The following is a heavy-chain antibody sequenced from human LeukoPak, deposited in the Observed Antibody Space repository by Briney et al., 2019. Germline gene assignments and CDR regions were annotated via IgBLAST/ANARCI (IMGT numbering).Heavy chain of an antibody. Sequence: ASVKVSCKASGGTFSSYAISWVRQATGQGLEWMGWTNPNSGNTGYAQKFQGRVTMTRNTSISTAYMELSSLRSEDTAVYYCARGTGDLDYWGQGTLVTVSS. J-gene: IGHJ4*02. CDR1: GGTFSSYA. CDR2: TNPNSGNT. V-gene: IGHV1-8*02. D-gene: IGHD7-27*01. CDR3: ARGTGDLDY.